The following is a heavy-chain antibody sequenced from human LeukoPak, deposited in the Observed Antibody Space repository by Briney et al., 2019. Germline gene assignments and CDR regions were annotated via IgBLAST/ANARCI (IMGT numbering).Heavy chain of an antibody. V-gene: IGHV5-51*01. J-gene: IGHJ4*02. CDR1: GYSFTSYW. CDR3: ARQPDTAMVSYYFDY. D-gene: IGHD5-18*01. Sequence: GESLKISCKGSGYSFTSYWIGWVRQMPGKGLEWMEIIYPGDSDTRYSPSFQGQVTISADKSISTAYLQWSSLKASDTAMYYCARQPDTAMVSYYFDYWGRGTLVTVSS. CDR2: IYPGDSDT.